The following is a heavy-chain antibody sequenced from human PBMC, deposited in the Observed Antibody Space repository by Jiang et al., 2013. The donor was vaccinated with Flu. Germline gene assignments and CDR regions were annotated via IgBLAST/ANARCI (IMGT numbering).Heavy chain of an antibody. V-gene: IGHV1-2*02. CDR1: GYSFTTYD. J-gene: IGHJ4*02. CDR3: ARGPSHGGFDY. Sequence: SGAEVKKPGASVKVSCKASGYSFTTYDINWVRQAPGQGLEWMGWIVPKSGGTEYTQKLQGRVTMTRDTSISTTYMELRSLTSDDTAVYYCARGPSHGGFDYWGQGTLVTVSS. CDR2: IVPKSGGT.